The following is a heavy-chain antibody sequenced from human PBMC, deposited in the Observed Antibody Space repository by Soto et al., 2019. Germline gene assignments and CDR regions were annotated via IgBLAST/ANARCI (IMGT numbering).Heavy chain of an antibody. D-gene: IGHD4-17*01. J-gene: IGHJ6*02. Sequence: SETLSLTCTVSGASISGRDYYLSWIRQLPGKGLEWIGHIYYSGSTYYNPSLKSRVTISVDTSKNQFSLKLSSVTAADTAVYYCARVGYGPDYGMDVWGQGTTVTVSS. V-gene: IGHV4-30-4*01. CDR2: IYYSGST. CDR1: GASISGRDYY. CDR3: ARVGYGPDYGMDV.